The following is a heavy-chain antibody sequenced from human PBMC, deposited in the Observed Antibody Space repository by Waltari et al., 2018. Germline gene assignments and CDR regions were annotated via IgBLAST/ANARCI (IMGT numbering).Heavy chain of an antibody. J-gene: IGHJ3*01. V-gene: IGHV3-15*01. D-gene: IGHD2-21*02. Sequence: EVQLVESGGGLVKPGGSLRLSCEASGFTFSNAGMKWDRQAPGKGLEWVGRIKSRNGGGTTDYAAPVKGRFSVSRDDSKKMLYLEMNNLKTEDTAMYFCTTRSIVEGTDDVLDLWGRGTMAIVSS. CDR2: IKSRNGGGTT. CDR1: GFTFSNAG. CDR3: TTRSIVEGTDDVLDL.